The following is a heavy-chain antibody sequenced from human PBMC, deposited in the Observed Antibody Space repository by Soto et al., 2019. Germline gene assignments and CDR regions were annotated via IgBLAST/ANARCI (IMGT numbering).Heavy chain of an antibody. V-gene: IGHV3-23*01. CDR3: AKGGEIVVPPAALRPFDY. CDR2: VSANGGST. J-gene: IGHJ4*02. D-gene: IGHD2-2*01. Sequence: GGSLRLSCAASGFTFSSCDMSWVRQAPGKGLEWVSTVSANGGSTDYADSVKGRFTILRDNSKNTLYLQMNSLRAEDTAAYYCAKGGEIVVPPAALRPFDYWGRATQVTVSS. CDR1: GFTFSSCD.